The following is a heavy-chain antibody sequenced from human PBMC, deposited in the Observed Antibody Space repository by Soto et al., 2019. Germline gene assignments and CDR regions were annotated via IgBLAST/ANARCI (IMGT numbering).Heavy chain of an antibody. CDR1: GFTFSNYW. CDR3: ARGAYDYGDYVDAFDI. Sequence: EVQLVESGGGLVQPGGSLRLSCVVSGFTFSNYWMSWVRQAPGKGLEWVADIKQDGSEKYYVDSVKGRFTISRDNAKNSLYRQMNSLRSEDTAMYYCARGAYDYGDYVDAFDIWGQGTMVTVS. V-gene: IGHV3-7*01. J-gene: IGHJ3*02. CDR2: IKQDGSEK. D-gene: IGHD4-17*01.